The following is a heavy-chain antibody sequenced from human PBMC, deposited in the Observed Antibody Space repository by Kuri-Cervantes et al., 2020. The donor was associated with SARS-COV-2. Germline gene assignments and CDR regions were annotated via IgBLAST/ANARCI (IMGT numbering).Heavy chain of an antibody. CDR3: AGASFGLVGACDY. D-gene: IGHD3/OR15-3a*01. CDR2: VHNSGST. CDR1: GASITHHY. J-gene: IGHJ4*01. V-gene: IGHV4-59*11. Sequence: ESLKISCTVSGASITHHYWSWMRQPPGKGLEWIGYVHNSGSTSFSPSLRSRVTMSIDTSMSQFSLKLYSVTAADTAIYYCAGASFGLVGACDYWGHGTLVTVSS.